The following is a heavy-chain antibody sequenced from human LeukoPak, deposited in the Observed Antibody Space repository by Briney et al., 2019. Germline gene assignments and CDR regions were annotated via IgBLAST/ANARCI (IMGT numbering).Heavy chain of an antibody. CDR3: ARDIAAAGTAMAY. CDR2: IWYDGSNK. V-gene: IGHV3-33*08. CDR1: GFTFSSYS. D-gene: IGHD6-13*01. J-gene: IGHJ4*02. Sequence: GGSLRLSCAASGFTFSSYSMHWVRQAPGKGLEWVAVIWYDGSNKYYADSVKGRFTISRDNSKNTLYLQMNSLRAEDTAVYYCARDIAAAGTAMAYWGQGTLVTVSS.